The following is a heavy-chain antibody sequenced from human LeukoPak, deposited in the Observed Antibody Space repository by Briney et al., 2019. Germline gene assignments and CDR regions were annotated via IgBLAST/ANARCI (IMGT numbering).Heavy chain of an antibody. CDR3: ARSARLMKGVVEVTALDD. CDR2: LSRNGSAF. V-gene: IGHV3-48*03. CDR1: GFTFRSYE. D-gene: IGHD3-3*01. J-gene: IGHJ4*02. Sequence: GGSLRLSCEHSGFTFRSYEVNWVRQAPGEGLGWIGYLSRNGSAFSYADSVKGRFTIARDNAKNAVYLEMNSLRADDTAVYYCARSARLMKGVVEVTALDDWGQGTLVTVSS.